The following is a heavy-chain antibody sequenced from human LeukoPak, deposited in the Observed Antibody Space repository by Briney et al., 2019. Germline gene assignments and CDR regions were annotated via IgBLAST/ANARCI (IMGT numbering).Heavy chain of an antibody. CDR3: AREDGSGSYFGDNWFDP. Sequence: SETLSLTCAVSGDSISGSRWWSWVRQPPGKGLEWIGEIYHSGSTNYNPSLKSRVTISVDKSKNQFSLKLSSVTAADTAVYYCAREDGSGSYFGDNWFDPWGQGTLVTVSS. V-gene: IGHV4-4*02. CDR1: GDSISGSRW. D-gene: IGHD3-10*01. CDR2: IYHSGST. J-gene: IGHJ5*02.